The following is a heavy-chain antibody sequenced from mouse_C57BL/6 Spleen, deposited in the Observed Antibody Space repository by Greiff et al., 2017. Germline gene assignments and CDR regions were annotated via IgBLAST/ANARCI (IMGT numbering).Heavy chain of an antibody. V-gene: IGHV1-82*01. D-gene: IGHD2-3*01. J-gene: IGHJ2*01. CDR1: GYAFSSSW. CDR2: IYPGDGDT. CDR3: ARGGDDGYYCAH. Sequence: VQLQQSGPELVKPGASVKISCKASGYAFSSSWMNWVKQRPGKGLEWIGRIYPGDGDTNYNGKFKGKATLTADKSSSTDYLQLSSLTSEDSAVYFCARGGDDGYYCAHWGQGTTLTVSS.